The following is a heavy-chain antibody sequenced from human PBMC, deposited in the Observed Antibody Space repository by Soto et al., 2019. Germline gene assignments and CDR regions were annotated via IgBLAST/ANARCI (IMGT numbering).Heavy chain of an antibody. J-gene: IGHJ4*02. CDR3: ARYRYSDSLKEYYFDY. CDR1: GGSINSGDYY. V-gene: IGHV4-30-4*01. D-gene: IGHD3-22*01. CDR2: LYYTGST. Sequence: PSETLSLTCTGSGGSINSGDYYWSWIRQPPGKGLERIGNLYYTGSTYYNPSLKSRVTISVDTSKKQFSLMVTSVTAADTAVYYCARYRYSDSLKEYYFDYWGQGTLVTVSS.